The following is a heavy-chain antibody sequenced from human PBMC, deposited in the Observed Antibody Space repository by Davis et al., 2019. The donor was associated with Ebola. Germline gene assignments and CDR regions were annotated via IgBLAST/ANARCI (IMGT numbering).Heavy chain of an antibody. D-gene: IGHD2-2*03. J-gene: IGHJ6*02. CDR3: AREPVDIVVVPAAISDYSYYGMDV. V-gene: IGHV3-21*01. Sequence: GESLKISCAASGFTFSFYSMNWVRQAPGKGLEWVSSISSSSSYIYYADSVKGRFTISRDNAKNSLYLQMNSLRAEDTAVYYCAREPVDIVVVPAAISDYSYYGMDVWGQGTTVTVSS. CDR1: GFTFSFYS. CDR2: ISSSSSYI.